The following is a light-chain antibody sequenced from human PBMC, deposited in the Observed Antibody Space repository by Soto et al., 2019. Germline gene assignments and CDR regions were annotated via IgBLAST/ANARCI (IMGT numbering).Light chain of an antibody. CDR1: SSDGGGFDF. J-gene: IGLJ1*01. V-gene: IGLV2-11*01. Sequence: QSALTQTRSVSGSPGQSVTISCTGTSSDGGGFDFVSWYQHHPGTAPKVMIYGVDKRPAGVPGRFSGSKSGNTASLTISGLQSEDEADYYCCSYADNYGFVFGAGTKLTVL. CDR2: GVD. CDR3: CSYADNYGFV.